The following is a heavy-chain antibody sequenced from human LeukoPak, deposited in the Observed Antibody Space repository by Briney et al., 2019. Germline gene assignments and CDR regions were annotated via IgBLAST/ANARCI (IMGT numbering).Heavy chain of an antibody. J-gene: IGHJ4*02. CDR2: ISSNGGST. CDR1: GFTFSSYA. Sequence: TGGPLRLSCAASGFTFSSYAMHWVRQAPGKGLEYVSAISSNGGSTYYANSVKGRFTISRDNSKNTLYLQMGSLRAEDMAVYYCASPQSGHWGQGTLVTVSS. V-gene: IGHV3-64*01. CDR3: ASPQSGH. D-gene: IGHD1-26*01.